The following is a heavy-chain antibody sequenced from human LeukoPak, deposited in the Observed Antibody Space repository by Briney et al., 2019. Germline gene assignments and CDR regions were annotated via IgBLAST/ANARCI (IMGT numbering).Heavy chain of an antibody. D-gene: IGHD3-3*01. V-gene: IGHV3-21*01. Sequence: ETLSLTCTVSGGSISSYYWSWIRQPPGKGLEWVSSISSSSSYIYYADSVKGRFTISRDNAKNSLYLQMNSLRAEDTAVYYCARDLRFLEWLSPFDYWGQGTLVTVSS. CDR1: GGSISSYY. CDR2: ISSSSSYI. J-gene: IGHJ4*02. CDR3: ARDLRFLEWLSPFDY.